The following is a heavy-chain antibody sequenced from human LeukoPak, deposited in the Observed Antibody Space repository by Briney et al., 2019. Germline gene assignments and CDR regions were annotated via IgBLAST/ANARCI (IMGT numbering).Heavy chain of an antibody. CDR2: ISTSSAVM. Sequence: GGSLRLSCAASGFTFSSYSISWVGQAPGKGLEWVSYISTSSAVMYYADSVKGRFTISRDDARNSVSLQMNSLRADDTAVYYCARDVGYCSGGSCYRWFASWGQGTLVIVSS. J-gene: IGHJ5*01. D-gene: IGHD2-15*01. V-gene: IGHV3-48*01. CDR3: ARDVGYCSGGSCYRWFAS. CDR1: GFTFSSYS.